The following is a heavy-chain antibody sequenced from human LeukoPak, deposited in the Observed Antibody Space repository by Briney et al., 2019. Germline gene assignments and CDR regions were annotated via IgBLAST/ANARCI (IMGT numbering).Heavy chain of an antibody. V-gene: IGHV4-61*02. CDR3: ARVGPPYCSSTSCRYVDY. CDR1: GGSISSGSYY. J-gene: IGHJ4*02. D-gene: IGHD2-2*01. CDR2: IYTSGST. Sequence: PSETLSLTCTVSGGSISSGSYYWSWIRQPAGKGLEWIGRIYTSGSTNYNPSLKSRVTISADTSKNQFSLILRSVTAADTAIYYCARVGPPYCSSTSCRYVDYWGQGTLVTVSS.